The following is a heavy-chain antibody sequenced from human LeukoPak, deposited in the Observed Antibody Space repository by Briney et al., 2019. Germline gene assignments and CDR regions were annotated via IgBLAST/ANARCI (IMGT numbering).Heavy chain of an antibody. CDR2: IKQDGSEK. CDR1: GFDFSNYW. Sequence: PGGSLRLSCAASGFDFSNYWMYWVRQAPGKGLEWVANIKQDGSEKYYVDSVRGRFTISRDNAKNSLSLQMNSLRAEDTAVYYCASNYGGWGQGTLVTVSP. D-gene: IGHD4-11*01. CDR3: ASNYGG. J-gene: IGHJ4*02. V-gene: IGHV3-7*03.